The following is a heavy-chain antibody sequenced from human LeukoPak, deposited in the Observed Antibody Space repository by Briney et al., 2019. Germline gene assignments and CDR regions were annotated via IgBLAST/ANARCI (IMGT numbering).Heavy chain of an antibody. V-gene: IGHV3-53*01. CDR3: VKDSYYYDNSGYYYVKDH. Sequence: PGGSLRLSCAASGFTVSTNYMSWVRQAPGKGLEWVSVIYSGGSAYYADSVQGRFTISRDNSKNTLYVQVNSLRADDTAIYYCVKDSYYYDNSGYYYVKDHWGQGTLVTVSS. J-gene: IGHJ4*02. CDR2: IYSGGSA. D-gene: IGHD3-22*01. CDR1: GFTVSTNY.